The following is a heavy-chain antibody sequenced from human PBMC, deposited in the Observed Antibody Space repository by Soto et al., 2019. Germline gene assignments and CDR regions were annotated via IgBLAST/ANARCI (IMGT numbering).Heavy chain of an antibody. D-gene: IGHD3-22*01. Sequence: GGSLRLSCISSGFTFRTYTMNWVRQAPGKGLEWVSGIRGFSPYTFYAESVKGRFTISRDNAKNSLYLQMNSLRAEDTAVYYCGRDRGYDAHAYYYGAMDVWGQGTTVTVSS. CDR2: IRGFSPYT. J-gene: IGHJ6*02. CDR3: GRDRGYDAHAYYYGAMDV. CDR1: GFTFRTYT. V-gene: IGHV3-21*01.